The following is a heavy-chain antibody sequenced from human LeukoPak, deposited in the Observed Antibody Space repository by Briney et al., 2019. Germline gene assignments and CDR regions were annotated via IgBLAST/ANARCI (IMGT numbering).Heavy chain of an antibody. V-gene: IGHV1-69*04. CDR3: ARVSRENDY. J-gene: IGHJ4*02. CDR1: GGTFSSYA. Sequence: ASVKVSCKSSGGTFSSYAISWVRQPPGQGLEWMGRIIPILGIANYAQKFQGRVTITADKSTSTAYMELSSLRSEDTAVYYCARVSRENDYWGQGTLVTVSS. D-gene: IGHD3-10*01. CDR2: IIPILGIA.